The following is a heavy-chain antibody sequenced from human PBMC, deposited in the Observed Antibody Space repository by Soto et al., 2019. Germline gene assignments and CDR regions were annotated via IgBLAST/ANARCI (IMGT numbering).Heavy chain of an antibody. CDR3: ARRRFLSYYYGMDV. D-gene: IGHD3-3*01. CDR1: CYTFTSYG. J-gene: IGHJ6*02. CDR2: ISAYNGNT. Sequence: SVEVSFKASCYTFTSYGISWVRQAPGQGLEWMGWISAYNGNTNYAQKLQGRVTMTTDTSTSTAYMELRSLRSDDTAVYYCARRRFLSYYYGMDVWGQGTTVTVSS. V-gene: IGHV1-18*01.